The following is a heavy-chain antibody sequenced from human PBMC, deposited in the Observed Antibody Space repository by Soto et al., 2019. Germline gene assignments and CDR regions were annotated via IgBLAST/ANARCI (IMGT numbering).Heavy chain of an antibody. CDR2: IYYSGST. D-gene: IGHD2-2*01. Sequence: QLQLQESGPGLVKPSETLSLTCTVSGGSISSSNYYWGWIRQPPGKGLEWIGNIYYSGSTYYNPSLKSRVTISVDTSKNQFSLQLSSVTAADTSVYYCARADMVVVPAGVGFDPWGQGTLVTVSS. J-gene: IGHJ5*02. CDR1: GGSISSSNYY. V-gene: IGHV4-39*01. CDR3: ARADMVVVPAGVGFDP.